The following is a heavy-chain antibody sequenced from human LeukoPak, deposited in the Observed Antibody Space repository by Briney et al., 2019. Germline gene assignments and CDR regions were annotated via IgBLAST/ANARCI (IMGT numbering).Heavy chain of an antibody. D-gene: IGHD3-3*01. CDR3: ARDSGEKTYYDFWSGYYTEY. CDR2: IYTSGST. Sequence: SETLSLTCTVSGGSISSYYWSWIWQPAGKGLEWIGRIYTSGSTNYNTSLKSRVTMSVDTSKNQFSLKLSSVTAADTAVYYCARDSGEKTYYDFWSGYYTEYWGQGTLVTVSS. J-gene: IGHJ4*02. V-gene: IGHV4-4*07. CDR1: GGSISSYY.